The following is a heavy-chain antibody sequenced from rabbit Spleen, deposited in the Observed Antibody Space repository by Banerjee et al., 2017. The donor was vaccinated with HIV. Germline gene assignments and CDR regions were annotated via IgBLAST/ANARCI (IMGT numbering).Heavy chain of an antibody. CDR2: IDPLFGTT. CDR3: VRGASTSGYYSL. D-gene: IGHD1-1*01. J-gene: IGHJ4*01. Sequence: QEQLEESGGGLVQPGGSLKLSCKASGFDFSSYGVSWVRQAPGKGLQWIGYIDPLFGTTYYANWVNGRFTISSHNAQNTLYLQLNSLTAADTATYFCVRGASTSGYYSLWGPGTLVTVS. CDR1: GFDFSSYG. V-gene: IGHV1S47*01.